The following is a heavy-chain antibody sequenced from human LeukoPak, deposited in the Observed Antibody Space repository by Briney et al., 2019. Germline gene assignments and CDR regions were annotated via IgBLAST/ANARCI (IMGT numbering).Heavy chain of an antibody. CDR1: GGSISSYY. CDR2: IYYSGST. Sequence: PSETLSLTCTVSGGSISSYYWSWIRQPPGKGLEWIGYIYYSGSTNYNPSLKSRVTISVDTSKNQFSLKLSSVTAADTAVYYCAKVPSSVVNDYWGQGTLVTVSS. V-gene: IGHV4-59*08. CDR3: AKVPSSVVNDY. D-gene: IGHD2-15*01. J-gene: IGHJ4*02.